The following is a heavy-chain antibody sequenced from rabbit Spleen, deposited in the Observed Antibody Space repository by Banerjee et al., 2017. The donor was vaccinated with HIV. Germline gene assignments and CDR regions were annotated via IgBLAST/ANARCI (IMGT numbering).Heavy chain of an antibody. CDR2: IHPDSNTA. CDR3: AKDRNTYGYANEL. J-gene: IGHJ4*01. V-gene: IGHV1S45*01. Sequence: QQQLEESGGGLVKPGGTLTLTCKASGFSFSSGYDMCWVRQDPGKGLECIACIHPDSNTAYYASWAKGRFTISKTSSPTVTLQMTSLTAADTATYFCAKDRNTYGYANELWGPGSLVTLS. D-gene: IGHD6-1*01. CDR1: GFSFSSGYD.